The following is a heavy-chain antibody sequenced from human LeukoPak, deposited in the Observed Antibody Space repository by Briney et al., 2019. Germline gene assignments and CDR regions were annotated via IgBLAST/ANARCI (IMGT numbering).Heavy chain of an antibody. CDR3: ARGGRFGYFQH. CDR2: IYYSGST. CDR1: GGSISSYY. J-gene: IGHJ1*01. Sequence: SETLSLTCTVSGGSISSYYWSWIRQPPGKGLEWIGYIYYSGSTNYNPSLKSRVTISVDTSKNQFSLKLSSVTAADTAMYYCARGGRFGYFQHWGQGTLVTVSS. D-gene: IGHD3-10*01. V-gene: IGHV4-59*01.